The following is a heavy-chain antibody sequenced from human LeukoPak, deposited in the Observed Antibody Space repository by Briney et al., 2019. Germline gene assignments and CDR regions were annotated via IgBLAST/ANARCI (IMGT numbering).Heavy chain of an antibody. V-gene: IGHV3-23*01. CDR3: AKDLLGEWPTVFDY. CDR2: ISGSGGST. Sequence: AGSLRLSSAASGFTFSSYAMSWVRQAPGKGLEWVSAISGSGGSTYYADSVKGRFTISRDNAKNSLYLQMNSLRAEDTAVYYCAKDLLGEWPTVFDYWGQGTLVTVSS. J-gene: IGHJ4*02. D-gene: IGHD3-3*01. CDR1: GFTFSSYA.